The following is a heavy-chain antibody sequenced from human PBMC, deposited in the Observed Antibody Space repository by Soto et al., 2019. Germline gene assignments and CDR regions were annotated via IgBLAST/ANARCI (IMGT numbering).Heavy chain of an antibody. CDR1: GFTFDDYA. Sequence: EVQLVESGGGLVQPGRSLRLSCAASGFTFDDYAMHWVRQAPGKGLEWVSGISWNSGSIGYADSVKGRFTISRDNAKNSLYLQMNSLRAEDTALYYCAKDRRNRDGYHDAFDIWGQGTMVTVSS. CDR3: AKDRRNRDGYHDAFDI. D-gene: IGHD5-12*01. V-gene: IGHV3-9*01. CDR2: ISWNSGSI. J-gene: IGHJ3*02.